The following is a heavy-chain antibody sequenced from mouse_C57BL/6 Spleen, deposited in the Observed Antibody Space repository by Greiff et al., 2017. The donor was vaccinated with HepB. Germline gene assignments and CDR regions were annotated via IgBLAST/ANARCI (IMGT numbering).Heavy chain of an antibody. D-gene: IGHD3-2*02. Sequence: EVQVVESGGGLVKPGGSLKLSCAASGFTFSDYGMHWVRQAPEKGLEWVAYISSGSSTIYYSDTVKGRFTISRDNAKNNLFLQMTSLRSEDTAMYYCARRAAQALFDYWGQGTTLTVSS. CDR3: ARRAAQALFDY. CDR1: GFTFSDYG. V-gene: IGHV5-17*01. CDR2: ISSGSSTI. J-gene: IGHJ2*01.